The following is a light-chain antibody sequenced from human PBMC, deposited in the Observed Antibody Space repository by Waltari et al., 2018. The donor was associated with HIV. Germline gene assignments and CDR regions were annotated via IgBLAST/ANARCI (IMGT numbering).Light chain of an antibody. CDR1: RPILNY. Sequence: DIQMTQSPSSLSASVGDRVTITCRASRPILNYLNWYQQKPGKAPNLLIYGASSLQSGASSRFSGSGYGTDFTLTINSLQPEDFAAYYCQQTYNTPRSTFGQGTKVEIK. CDR3: QQTYNTPRST. V-gene: IGKV1-39*01. CDR2: GAS. J-gene: IGKJ2*01.